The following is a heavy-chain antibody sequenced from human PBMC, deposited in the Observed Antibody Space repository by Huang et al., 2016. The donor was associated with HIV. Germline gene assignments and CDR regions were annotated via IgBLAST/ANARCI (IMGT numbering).Heavy chain of an antibody. J-gene: IGHJ6*02. CDR3: ATDTRAYYYGSGTNGMDV. CDR1: GYTFNNYG. V-gene: IGHV1-18*04. D-gene: IGHD3-10*01. Sequence: QVHLVQSRGELKKPGASVRVSCKTSGYTFNNYGIGWVRQAPGQGIEWMGWFTPDSSTPNYAQKFQGRLTLTTDTSTRTVYMDLRSLRSDHTAVYYCATDTRAYYYGSGTNGMDVWGQGTTVIVSS. CDR2: FTPDSSTP.